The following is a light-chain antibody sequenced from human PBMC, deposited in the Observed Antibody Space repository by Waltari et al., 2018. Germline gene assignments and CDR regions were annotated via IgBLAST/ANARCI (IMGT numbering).Light chain of an antibody. V-gene: IGKV2-28*01. CDR1: QSLLHSNGYYC. Sequence: DIVMTQSPLSLPVTPGEPASISCRSSQSLLHSNGYYCLHWYWQKPGQSPQLLIHLGSNRASGVPDRFSGSGSGTDFTLKISRVEAEDVGVYYCMQALQTPLTFSGGTKVEIK. CDR2: LGS. CDR3: MQALQTPLT. J-gene: IGKJ4*01.